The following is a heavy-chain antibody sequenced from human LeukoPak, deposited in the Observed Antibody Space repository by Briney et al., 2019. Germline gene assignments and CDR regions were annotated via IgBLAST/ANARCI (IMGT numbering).Heavy chain of an antibody. CDR1: GFTFSSYA. V-gene: IGHV3-23*01. CDR2: ISGSGGST. Sequence: GGSLRLSCAASGFTFSSYAMSWVRQPPGKGLEWVSAISGSGGSTYYADSVKGRFTISRDNSKNTLYLQMNSLRAEDTAVYYCAKGRGQQLVYYFDYWGQGTLVTVSS. J-gene: IGHJ4*02. CDR3: AKGRGQQLVYYFDY. D-gene: IGHD6-13*01.